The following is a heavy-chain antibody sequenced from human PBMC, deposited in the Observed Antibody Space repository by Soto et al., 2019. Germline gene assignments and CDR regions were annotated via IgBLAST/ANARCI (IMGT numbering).Heavy chain of an antibody. D-gene: IGHD5-12*01. J-gene: IGHJ4*02. CDR3: ARKIYSGYDYSYYFDY. V-gene: IGHV3-20*01. CDR1: GFTFDDYG. CDR2: INWNGGST. Sequence: EVQLVESGGGVVRPGGSLRLSCAASGFTFDDYGMSWVRQAPGKGLESVSGINWNGGSTGYADSVKGRFTISRDNAKNSLYLQMNSLRAEDTALYHCARKIYSGYDYSYYFDYWGQGTLVTVSS.